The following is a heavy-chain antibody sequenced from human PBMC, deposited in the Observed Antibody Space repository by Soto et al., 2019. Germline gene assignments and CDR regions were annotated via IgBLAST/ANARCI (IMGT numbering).Heavy chain of an antibody. CDR2: IYYSGST. CDR3: ARRYGGNFDY. J-gene: IGHJ4*02. D-gene: IGHD1-26*01. CDR1: CGSINSYY. Sequence: SATLSLTCTVSCGSINSYYWSWIRQPPGKGLEWIGYIYYSGSTNYNPSLKSRVTISVDTSKNQFSLKLRSVTGADTAVYYCARRYGGNFDYWGQGTLVTVSS. V-gene: IGHV4-59*01.